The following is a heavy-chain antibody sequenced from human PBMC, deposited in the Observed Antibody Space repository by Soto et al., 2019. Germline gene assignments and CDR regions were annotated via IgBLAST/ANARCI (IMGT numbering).Heavy chain of an antibody. CDR3: AGGQQVSKLRGVQGFAY. V-gene: IGHV3-53*02. Sequence: EVQLVETGGGVIQPGGSLRLSCAASGFNISSYYMAWVRQAPGKGLEWVSLIYSGGNSYYEDSVMGRVTISRDNSKNTLFLQMKRLKTEDTAVYYIAGGQQVSKLRGVQGFAYWGQGTLVTVS. CDR1: GFNISSYY. CDR2: IYSGGNS. J-gene: IGHJ4*02. D-gene: IGHD3-10*01.